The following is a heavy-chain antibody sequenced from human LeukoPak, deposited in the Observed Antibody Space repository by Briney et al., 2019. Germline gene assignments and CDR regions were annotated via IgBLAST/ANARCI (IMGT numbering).Heavy chain of an antibody. V-gene: IGHV4-38-2*02. CDR2: IYHSGST. D-gene: IGHD3-3*01. Sequence: SETLSLTCTVSGYSISSGYYWGWIRQPPGKGLEWIGSIYHSGSTYYNPSLKSRVTISVDTSKNQFSLKLSSVTAADTAVYYCARHFALFGVVYYFDYWGQGTLVTVSS. CDR3: ARHFALFGVVYYFDY. CDR1: GYSISSGYY. J-gene: IGHJ4*02.